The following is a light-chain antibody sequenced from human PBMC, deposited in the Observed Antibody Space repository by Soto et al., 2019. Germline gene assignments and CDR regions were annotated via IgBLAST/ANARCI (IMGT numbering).Light chain of an antibody. J-gene: IGKJ3*01. Sequence: EIVLTQSPGTLSLSPGERATLSCRASQSVSSYLAWYQQKPGQAPRLLIYDASNRATGIPTRFSGSGSGTDFALTIRSLEPEDFAVYYCQPRSNWPSFGPGTKVDIK. CDR3: QPRSNWPS. V-gene: IGKV3-11*01. CDR2: DAS. CDR1: QSVSSY.